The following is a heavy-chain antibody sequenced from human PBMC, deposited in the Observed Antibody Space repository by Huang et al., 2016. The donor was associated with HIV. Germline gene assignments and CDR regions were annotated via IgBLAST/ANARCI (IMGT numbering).Heavy chain of an antibody. J-gene: IGHJ3*02. V-gene: IGHV7-4-1*02. D-gene: IGHD2-8*01. CDR2: INTNTGNP. Sequence: QLVQSGSELKKPGASVKVSCKASGYTFTSYAMNWVRQAPGQGLEWMGWINTNTGNPTYAQGFTGRFVFSLDTSVNTAYLQISSLRAEDTAVYYCARRRTWRLSDVFDIWGQGTLVTVSS. CDR1: GYTFTSYA. CDR3: ARRRTWRLSDVFDI.